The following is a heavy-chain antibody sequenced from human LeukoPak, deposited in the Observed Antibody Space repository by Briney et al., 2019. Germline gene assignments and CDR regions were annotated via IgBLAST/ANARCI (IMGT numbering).Heavy chain of an antibody. Sequence: GGSLRLSCAASGFTFSDYGMNWVRQTPGKGLEWVSAIGGRGGSAYYADSVKGRFTISRDNSKNTLYLQMNSLRAEDTAVYYCARDEPYYYGSGSGAFDYWGQGTLVTVSS. J-gene: IGHJ4*02. V-gene: IGHV3-23*01. CDR2: IGGRGGSA. D-gene: IGHD3-10*01. CDR3: ARDEPYYYGSGSGAFDY. CDR1: GFTFSDYG.